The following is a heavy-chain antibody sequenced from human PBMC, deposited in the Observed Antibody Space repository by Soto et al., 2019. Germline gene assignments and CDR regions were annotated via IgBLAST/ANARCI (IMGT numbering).Heavy chain of an antibody. CDR2: INPKFGDT. Sequence: QVQLVQSGAEVKEPGDSVRVSCEASGYTFSAYDIHWVPQAPGQGLERMGWINPKFGDTTYAQDFQGRVTMTRDMSISTGYMELCRLTSDDTAIYYCARNMDYYYGPGSGNGHGVWGQGTTVTVFS. J-gene: IGHJ6*02. D-gene: IGHD3-10*01. V-gene: IGHV1-2*02. CDR3: ARNMDYYYGPGSGNGHGV. CDR1: GYTFSAYD.